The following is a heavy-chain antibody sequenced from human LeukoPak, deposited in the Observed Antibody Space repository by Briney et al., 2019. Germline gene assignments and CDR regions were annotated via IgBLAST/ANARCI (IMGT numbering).Heavy chain of an antibody. CDR3: ARYYGDSPYFDY. CDR1: GFTFSASA. Sequence: GGSLRLSCAASGFTFSASAIHWVRQASGKGLEWVGRIRGKPNSYATEYAASVKGRFTISRDDSKNTAFLQMNSLETEDTAVYYCARYYGDSPYFDYWGQGTLVTVSA. D-gene: IGHD4-17*01. J-gene: IGHJ4*02. V-gene: IGHV3-73*01. CDR2: IRGKPNSYAT.